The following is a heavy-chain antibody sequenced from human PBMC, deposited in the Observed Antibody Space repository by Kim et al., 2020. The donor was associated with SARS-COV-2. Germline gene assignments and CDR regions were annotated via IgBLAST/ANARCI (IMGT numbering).Heavy chain of an antibody. CDR2: IIPIFGTA. CDR1: GGTFSSYA. D-gene: IGHD3-16*02. Sequence: SVKVSCKASGGTFSSYAISWVRQAPGQGLEWMGGIIPIFGTANYAQKFQGRVTITADESTSTAYMELSSLRSEDTAVYYCARGPYDYVWGSYRPIEYFQHWGQGTLVTVSS. J-gene: IGHJ1*01. CDR3: ARGPYDYVWGSYRPIEYFQH. V-gene: IGHV1-69*13.